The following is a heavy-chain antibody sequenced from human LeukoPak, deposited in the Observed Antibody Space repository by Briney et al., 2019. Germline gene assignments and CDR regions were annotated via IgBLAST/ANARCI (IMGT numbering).Heavy chain of an antibody. CDR1: GFTFSDYY. CDR2: ISSSSSYT. CDR3: AREGIAAAGTVDY. V-gene: IGHV3-11*05. J-gene: IGHJ4*02. Sequence: GGSLRLSCAASGFTFSDYYMSWIRQAPGKGLEWVSYISSSSSYTNYADSVKGRFTISRDNAKNSLYLQMNSLRAEDTAVYYCAREGIAAAGTVDYWGQGTLVTVSS. D-gene: IGHD6-13*01.